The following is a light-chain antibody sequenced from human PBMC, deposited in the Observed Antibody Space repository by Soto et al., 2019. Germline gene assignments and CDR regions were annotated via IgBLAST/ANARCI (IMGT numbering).Light chain of an antibody. CDR3: HKFNTAPLT. CDR1: QDISVY. V-gene: IGKV1-27*01. CDR2: SAS. J-gene: IGKJ5*01. Sequence: DIQMTQSPSSLSASVGDRVTITCRASQDISVYLAWYQQKPGKVPKLLIYSASTLPSGVPSRFSGSGSGTDFTLTISSLQPEDVATYYCHKFNTAPLTFGQGTRLEIK.